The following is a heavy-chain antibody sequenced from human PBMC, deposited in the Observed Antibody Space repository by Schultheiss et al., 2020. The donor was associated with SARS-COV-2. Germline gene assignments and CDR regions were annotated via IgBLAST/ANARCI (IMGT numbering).Heavy chain of an antibody. D-gene: IGHD3-22*01. CDR3: AREGRYYYDTSGYYFSFFDY. J-gene: IGHJ4*02. CDR1: GFTFSNAW. Sequence: GGSLRLSCAASGFTFSNAWMSWVRQAPGKGLEWVGRIKSKTDGGTTDYAAPVKGRFTISRDDSKNTLYLQMNSLKTEDTAVYYCAREGRYYYDTSGYYFSFFDYWGLGTLVTVSS. V-gene: IGHV3-15*01. CDR2: IKSKTDGGTT.